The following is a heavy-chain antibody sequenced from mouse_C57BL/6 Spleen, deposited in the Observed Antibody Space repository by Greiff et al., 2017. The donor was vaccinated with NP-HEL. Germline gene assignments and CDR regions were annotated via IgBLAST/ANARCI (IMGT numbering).Heavy chain of an antibody. CDR3: ARHYEYDGRYAMDY. J-gene: IGHJ4*01. CDR2: IDPSDSYT. V-gene: IGHV1-59*01. Sequence: QVQLQQPGAELVRPGTSVKLSCKASGYTFTSYWMHWVKQRPGQGLEWIGVIDPSDSYTNYNQKFKGKATLTVDTSSSTAYMQLSSLTSEDSAVYYCARHYEYDGRYAMDYWGQGTSVTVSS. CDR1: GYTFTSYW. D-gene: IGHD2-4*01.